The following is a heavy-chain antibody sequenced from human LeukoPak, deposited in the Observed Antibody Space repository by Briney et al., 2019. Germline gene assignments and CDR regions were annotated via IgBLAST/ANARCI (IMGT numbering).Heavy chain of an antibody. J-gene: IGHJ6*03. CDR3: AREVRITTTRSYMDV. V-gene: IGHV3-48*04. Sequence: GGSLRLSCAASGFTFSSYSMNWVRQAPGKGLEWVSYISSSSSTIYYADSVKGRFTISRDNAKNSLYLQMNSLRAEDTAVYYCAREVRITTTRSYMDVWGKGTTVTVSS. CDR1: GFTFSSYS. D-gene: IGHD3-22*01. CDR2: ISSSSSTI.